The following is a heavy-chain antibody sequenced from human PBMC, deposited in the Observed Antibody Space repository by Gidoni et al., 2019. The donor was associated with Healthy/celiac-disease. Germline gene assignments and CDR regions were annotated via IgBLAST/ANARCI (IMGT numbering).Heavy chain of an antibody. J-gene: IGHJ2*01. D-gene: IGHD6-19*01. CDR2: ISSSSSYI. CDR1: GFTFSSYS. V-gene: IGHV3-21*01. Sequence: EVQLVESGGGLVKPGGYLRLSCAASGFTFSSYSMNWVRQAPGKGLGWFSSISSSSSYIYYADSVKGRFTISRDNAKNSLYLQMNSLRAEDTAVYYCASSAYSSGWYWYFDLWGRGTLVTVSS. CDR3: ASSAYSSGWYWYFDL.